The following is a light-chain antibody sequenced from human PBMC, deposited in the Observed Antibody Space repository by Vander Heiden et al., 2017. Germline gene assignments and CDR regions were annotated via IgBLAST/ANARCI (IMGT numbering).Light chain of an antibody. CDR2: AAS. CDR3: QQHNSYPRGVT. J-gene: IGKJ4*01. V-gene: IGKV1-9*01. CDR1: QGISNY. Sequence: DIQLTQSPSFLSASVGDRVTITCRSSQGISNYLAWYQQKPGKAPKLLIYAASTLQSGVPSRFSGSGSGTEFTLTISSLQPEDFATYYCQQHNSYPRGVTFGGGTKVEIK.